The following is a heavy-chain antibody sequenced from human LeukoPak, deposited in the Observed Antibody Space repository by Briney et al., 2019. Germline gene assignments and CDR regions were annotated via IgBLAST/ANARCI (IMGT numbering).Heavy chain of an antibody. V-gene: IGHV4-39*01. CDR2: IYYSGST. D-gene: IGHD6-13*01. CDR1: GGSISSSSYY. CDR3: ARRLSSSWNDAFDI. Sequence: SETLSLTCTVSGGSISSSSYYWGWIRQPPGKGLEWIGSIYYSGSTYYNPSLKSRVTISVDTSKNQFSLKLSSVTAADTAVYYCARRLSSSWNDAFDIWGQGAMVTVSS. J-gene: IGHJ3*02.